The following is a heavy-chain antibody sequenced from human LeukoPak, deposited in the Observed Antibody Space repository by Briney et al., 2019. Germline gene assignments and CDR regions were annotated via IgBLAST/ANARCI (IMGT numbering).Heavy chain of an antibody. Sequence: ASVKVSCKASGYTFTSYGISWVRQAPGQGLEWMGWISAYNGNTNYAQKLQGRVTMTTDTSTSTAYMELRSLRSDDTAVYYCAKDLLAIVEMATIGDYWGQGTLVTVSS. CDR3: AKDLLAIVEMATIGDY. J-gene: IGHJ4*02. CDR1: GYTFTSYG. V-gene: IGHV1-18*01. CDR2: ISAYNGNT. D-gene: IGHD5-24*01.